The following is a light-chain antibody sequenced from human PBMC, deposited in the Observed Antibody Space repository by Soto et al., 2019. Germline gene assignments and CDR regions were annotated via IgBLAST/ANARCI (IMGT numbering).Light chain of an antibody. CDR1: QSISSS. Sequence: EVVFTQYPGTLSLSPGERGTLSCRASQSISSSLAWYQQKPGQAPRLLIYGASTRATNIPARFSGSGSGTEFTLTISSLQSEDFGVYYCHQYNNWLSLTFGGGTKVDI. J-gene: IGKJ4*01. V-gene: IGKV3-15*01. CDR2: GAS. CDR3: HQYNNWLSLT.